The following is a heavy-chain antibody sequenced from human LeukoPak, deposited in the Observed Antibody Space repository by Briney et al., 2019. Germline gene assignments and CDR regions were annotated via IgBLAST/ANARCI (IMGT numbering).Heavy chain of an antibody. CDR2: IIPIFGTA. CDR1: GYTFTSYA. J-gene: IGHJ5*02. V-gene: IGHV1-69*13. Sequence: SVKVSCKASGYTFTSYAISWVRQASGQGLEWRGGIIPIFGTANYAQKFQGRVTITADESTSTAYMELSSLRSEDTAVYYCARDDMGWLHPFDPWGQGTLVTVSS. CDR3: ARDDMGWLHPFDP. D-gene: IGHD5-12*01.